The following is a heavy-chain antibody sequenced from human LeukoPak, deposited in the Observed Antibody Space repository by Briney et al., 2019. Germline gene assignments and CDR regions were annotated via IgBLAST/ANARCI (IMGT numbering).Heavy chain of an antibody. D-gene: IGHD3-22*01. J-gene: IGHJ4*02. V-gene: IGHV4-34*01. CDR1: DGSFTDYN. Sequence: SETLSLTCAVYDGSFTDYNWSWIRQSPGKGLEWIAEIHHSGGTNYSPTLKSRVTLSVGTSNNQLYLTLRSVTAADTAVYYCVRNGYNSGGYYFWSDYRGQGTLVTVSS. CDR2: IHHSGGT. CDR3: VRNGYNSGGYYFWSDY.